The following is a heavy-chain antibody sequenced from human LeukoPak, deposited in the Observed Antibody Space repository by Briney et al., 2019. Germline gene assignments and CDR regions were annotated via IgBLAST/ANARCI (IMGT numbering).Heavy chain of an antibody. CDR1: GGSFSGYY. CDR2: ISHSGST. V-gene: IGHV4-34*01. CDR3: ARRPRLYYYYYGMDV. J-gene: IGHJ6*02. D-gene: IGHD4-11*01. Sequence: SETLSLTCAVYGGSFSGYYWSWIRQPPGKGLEWIGEISHSGSTNYNPSLKSRVTISVDTSKNQFSLKLSSVTAADTAVYYCARRPRLYYYYYGMDVWGQGTTVTVSS.